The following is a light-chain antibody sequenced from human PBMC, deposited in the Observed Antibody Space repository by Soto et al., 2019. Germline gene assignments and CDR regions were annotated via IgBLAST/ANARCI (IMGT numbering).Light chain of an antibody. CDR3: MQGTQWPYT. V-gene: IGKV2-30*02. CDR2: KVS. J-gene: IGKJ2*01. Sequence: DVLMTQSPLSLPVTLGQPASVSCRSSQSLVHSDGNSYLSWFQQRPGQSPRRLIYKVSNRDSGVPDRFSGSGSDTDFTLKISRVEAEDVGVYYCMQGTQWPYTFGQGTQLEI. CDR1: QSLVHSDGNSY.